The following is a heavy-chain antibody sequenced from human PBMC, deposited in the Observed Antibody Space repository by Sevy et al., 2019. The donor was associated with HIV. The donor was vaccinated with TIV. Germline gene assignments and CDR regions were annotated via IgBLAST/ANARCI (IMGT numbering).Heavy chain of an antibody. CDR3: ARGGSGDYYYYGVDV. V-gene: IGHV3-30*03. J-gene: IGHJ6*02. CDR1: GFTFRNFG. D-gene: IGHD3-10*01. CDR2: VSYDGSSK. Sequence: GGSLRLSCVGSGFTFRNFGVHWLRQAPGKGLEWLSVVSYDGSSKYYVDSVKGRFIVSRDNSKNTLYLQMNSLRTEDTALYYCARGGSGDYYYYGVDVWGQGTTVTVSS.